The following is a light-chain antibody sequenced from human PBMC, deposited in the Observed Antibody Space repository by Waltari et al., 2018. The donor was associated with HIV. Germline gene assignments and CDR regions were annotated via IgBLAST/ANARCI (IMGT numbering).Light chain of an antibody. CDR3: CSYGGSFFYV. Sequence: QSALTQPPSASGSPGQSVTLSCTGTSSDVGGYNYVSWYQQHPGKAPKLMIYDVNNRPSGVPDRFSGSKSGNTASLTISGLQAEDEADYYCCSYGGSFFYVFGTGTKVTVL. J-gene: IGLJ1*01. CDR1: SSDVGGYNY. V-gene: IGLV2-11*01. CDR2: DVN.